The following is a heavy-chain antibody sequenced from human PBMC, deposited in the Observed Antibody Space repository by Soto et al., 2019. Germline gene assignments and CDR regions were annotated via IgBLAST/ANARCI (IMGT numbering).Heavy chain of an antibody. D-gene: IGHD2-21*02. Sequence: QVQLVESGGGVVQPGRSLRLSCAASGFTFTNYAMHWVRQAPGKEPEWVAIIWSDGSNKYYADSVKGRFTISRDNSKNTLYLQMHSLRAEDTAVYYCVREKFGDDFDFWGQGTLVTVSS. V-gene: IGHV3-33*01. CDR1: GFTFTNYA. CDR2: IWSDGSNK. J-gene: IGHJ4*02. CDR3: VREKFGDDFDF.